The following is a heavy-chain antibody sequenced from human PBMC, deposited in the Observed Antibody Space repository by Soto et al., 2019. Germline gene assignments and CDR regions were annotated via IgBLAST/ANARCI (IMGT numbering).Heavy chain of an antibody. V-gene: IGHV3-23*01. CDR1: GFTFSSYA. Sequence: GGSLRLTRAASGFTFSSYAMSWVPQTPGKGLEWIEAISGSGGSTYYTDTVKCRFTINRNNSKTTVYLKMNGMRAEDTAVYDGAKEPVAVGLMGLYSFDYWGQGTLVTVSS. CDR2: ISGSGGST. D-gene: IGHD6-19*01. CDR3: AKEPVAVGLMGLYSFDY. J-gene: IGHJ4*02.